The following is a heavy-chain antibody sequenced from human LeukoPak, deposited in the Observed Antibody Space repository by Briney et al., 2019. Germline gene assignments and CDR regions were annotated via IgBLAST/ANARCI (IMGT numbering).Heavy chain of an antibody. D-gene: IGHD2/OR15-2a*01. CDR3: AIIDDRSSALTIDY. CDR1: GYTFTSYG. Sequence: ASVKVSCKASGYTFTSYGISWVRQAPGQGLEWMGWISAYNGNTNYAQKLQGRVTMTTDTSTSTAYMELRSLRSDDTAVYYCAIIDDRSSALTIDYWGQGTLVTVSS. J-gene: IGHJ4*02. CDR2: ISAYNGNT. V-gene: IGHV1-18*01.